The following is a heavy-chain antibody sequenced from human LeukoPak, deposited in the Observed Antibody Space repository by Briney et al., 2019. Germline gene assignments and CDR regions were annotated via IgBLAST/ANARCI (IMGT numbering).Heavy chain of an antibody. D-gene: IGHD3-10*01. V-gene: IGHV1-8*01. CDR3: AREPITMVRGARGAFDI. CDR2: MNPNSGNT. CDR1: GYTFTSYD. J-gene: IGHJ3*02. Sequence: ASVKVSCKASGYTFTSYDINWVRQATGQGLEWMGWMNPNSGNTGYAQKFQGRVTMTRNTSISTAYMELSSLRSEDTAVYYCAREPITMVRGARGAFDIWGQGTMVTVSS.